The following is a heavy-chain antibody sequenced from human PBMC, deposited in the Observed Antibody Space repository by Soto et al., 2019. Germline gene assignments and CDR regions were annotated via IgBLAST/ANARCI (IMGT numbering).Heavy chain of an antibody. V-gene: IGHV3-21*01. CDR1: GFTFSSYS. CDR3: ARLTTAYYYYGMDV. CDR2: ISSSSSYI. J-gene: IGHJ6*02. Sequence: PSETLRLSCAASGFTFSSYSMNWVRQAPGKGLEWVSSISSSSSYIYYADSVKGRFTISRDNAKNSLYLQMNSLRAEDTAVYYCARLTTAYYYYGMDVWGQGTTVTVSS. D-gene: IGHD4-17*01.